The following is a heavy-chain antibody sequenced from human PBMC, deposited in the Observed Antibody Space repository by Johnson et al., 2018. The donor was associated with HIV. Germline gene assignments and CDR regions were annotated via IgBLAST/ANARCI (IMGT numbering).Heavy chain of an antibody. J-gene: IGHJ3*02. CDR1: GFTFSSYG. D-gene: IGHD2-8*02. CDR3: AKEGRDCTGGVCYSLAFDI. V-gene: IGHV3-30*18. Sequence: QVQLVESGGGVVQPGRSLRLSCAASGFTFSSYGMHWVRQAPGKGLEWVAVISYDGSNKYYADYVKGRFTISRDNSKNTLYLQMNSLRAEETAVYYCAKEGRDCTGGVCYSLAFDIWGQGTMVTVSS. CDR2: ISYDGSNK.